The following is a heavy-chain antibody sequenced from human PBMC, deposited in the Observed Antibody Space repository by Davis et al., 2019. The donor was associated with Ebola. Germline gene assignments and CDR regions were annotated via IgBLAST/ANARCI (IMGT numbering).Heavy chain of an antibody. CDR1: GFIFSDYT. Sequence: GESLKISCAASGFIFSDYTMNWVRQAPGKSLEWVSYIGTRGDPTVYADSVKGRFTVSRDDANNSLSLLMNNLRAEDTAIYYCVRDYLFALDIWGQGTMVTVSP. V-gene: IGHV3-48*01. J-gene: IGHJ3*02. CDR3: VRDYLFALDI. CDR2: IGTRGDPT.